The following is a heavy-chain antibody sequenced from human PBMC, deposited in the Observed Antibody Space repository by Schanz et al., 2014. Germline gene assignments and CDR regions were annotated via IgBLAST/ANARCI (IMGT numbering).Heavy chain of an antibody. CDR2: VKQDGIEK. J-gene: IGHJ4*02. CDR1: GFTFSGYW. Sequence: EVQLVESGGGLVQPGGSVRLSCAASGFTFSGYWMSWVRQAPGKGPEWLANVKQDGIEKSYLESLRGRFTISRDNAKNSLYLQLTSLTAEDTAVYDCARGTCSSSTCYIIYFDYWGQGALVTVSS. CDR3: ARGTCSSSTCYIIYFDY. V-gene: IGHV3-7*01. D-gene: IGHD2-2*02.